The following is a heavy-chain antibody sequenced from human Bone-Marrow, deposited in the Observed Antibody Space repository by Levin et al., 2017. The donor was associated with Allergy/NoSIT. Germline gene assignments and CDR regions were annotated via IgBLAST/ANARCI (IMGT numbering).Heavy chain of an antibody. CDR1: GGSVSSDSHY. D-gene: IGHD1-1*01. J-gene: IGHJ4*02. Sequence: SQTLSLTCTVSGGSVSSDSHYWSWVRQSPGKGLEWLAYIYYNGKTEYNPSLESRLTISADTSKNQVSLKLRSVTAADTAMYYCARGYKYIWYYFDWWGQGALVTVSS. CDR2: IYYNGKT. V-gene: IGHV4-61*01. CDR3: ARGYKYIWYYFDW.